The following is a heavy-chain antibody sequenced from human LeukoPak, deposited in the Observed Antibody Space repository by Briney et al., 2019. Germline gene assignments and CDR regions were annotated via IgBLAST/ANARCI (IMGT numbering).Heavy chain of an antibody. CDR1: GFTFTDTY. CDR2: ISPSGTDI. D-gene: IGHD2-21*02. J-gene: IGHJ5*02. Sequence: GGSLRLSCAVSGFTFTDTYMTWLRQAPGKGLESLSYISPSGTDISYADSVKGRFTISRDNAKNSLYLQMNSLKTEDTAVYYCTRRVNEYCGGDCYSGFWFDPWGQGTLVTVSS. CDR3: TRRVNEYCGGDCYSGFWFDP. V-gene: IGHV3-11*01.